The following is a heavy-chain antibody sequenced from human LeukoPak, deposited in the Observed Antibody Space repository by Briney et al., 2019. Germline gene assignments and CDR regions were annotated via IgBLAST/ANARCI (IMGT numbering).Heavy chain of an antibody. CDR1: GFTFSSYW. J-gene: IGHJ2*01. D-gene: IGHD3-9*01. CDR2: IKQDGNDK. CDR3: ARAYWFDIPGYFDL. V-gene: IGHV3-7*01. Sequence: PRGSLRLSCAASGFTFSSYWMSWVRQAPGKGLEWVANIKQDGNDKYYVDSVKGRFTMSRDNAKRLIYLQMNSLRDEDTAIYYCARAYWFDIPGYFDLWGRGTLVTVSS.